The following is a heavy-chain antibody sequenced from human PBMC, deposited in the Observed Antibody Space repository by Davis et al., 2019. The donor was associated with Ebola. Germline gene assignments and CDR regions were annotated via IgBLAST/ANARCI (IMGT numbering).Heavy chain of an antibody. CDR3: ARGVYGAYFDY. CDR1: GGSISSSNFY. V-gene: IGHV4-39*07. CDR2: MYYSGSA. Sequence: PSETLSLTCTVSGGSISSSNFYWGWIRQPPGKGLEWIGSMYYSGSAYYNPSLKSRVTISVDTSRNQFSLKLSSVTAADTAVYYCARGVYGAYFDYWGQGTLVTVSS. D-gene: IGHD4-17*01. J-gene: IGHJ4*02.